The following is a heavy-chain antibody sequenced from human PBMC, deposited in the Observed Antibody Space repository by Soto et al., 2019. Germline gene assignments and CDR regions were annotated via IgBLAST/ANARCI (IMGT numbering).Heavy chain of an antibody. CDR2: INPSGGST. J-gene: IGHJ4*02. CDR3: AIALGADYDFWSGYFDY. CDR1: GYTFTSYY. V-gene: IGHV1-46*01. Sequence: ASVKVSCKASGYTFTSYYMHWVRQAPGQGLEWMGIINPSGGSTSYAQKFQGRVTMTRDTSTSTVYMELSSLRSEDTAVYYCAIALGADYDFWSGYFDYWGQGTLVTVSS. D-gene: IGHD3-3*01.